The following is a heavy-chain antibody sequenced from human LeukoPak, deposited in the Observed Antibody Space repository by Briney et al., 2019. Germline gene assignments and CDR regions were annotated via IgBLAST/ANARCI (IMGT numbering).Heavy chain of an antibody. D-gene: IGHD5-24*01. V-gene: IGHV3-64D*09. Sequence: GGSLRLSCSASGFTFSYYAMHWVRQAPGKGLVYVSGINDNGGTTHYGDSVKGRFTISRDDSKNTLYLQMSSLRGEDTALYYCVKDLRGNYTFDYWGQGTLVTVSS. CDR2: INDNGGTT. J-gene: IGHJ4*02. CDR3: VKDLRGNYTFDY. CDR1: GFTFSYYA.